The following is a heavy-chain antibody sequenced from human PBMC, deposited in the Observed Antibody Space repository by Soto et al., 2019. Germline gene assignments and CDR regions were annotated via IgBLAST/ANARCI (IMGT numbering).Heavy chain of an antibody. CDR2: IKQDGSEK. CDR3: ATSSFWSGSFFDY. Sequence: GGSLRLSCAASGFTFSSYWMSWVRQAPGKGLEWVANIKQDGSEKYYVDSVKGRFTISRDNAKNSLYLQMNSLRAEDTAVYYCATSSFWSGSFFDYWGQGTLVTVSS. J-gene: IGHJ4*02. D-gene: IGHD3-3*01. V-gene: IGHV3-7*05. CDR1: GFTFSSYW.